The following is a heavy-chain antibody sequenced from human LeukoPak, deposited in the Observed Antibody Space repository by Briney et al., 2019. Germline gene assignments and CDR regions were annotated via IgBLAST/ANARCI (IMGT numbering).Heavy chain of an antibody. D-gene: IGHD1-26*01. Sequence: GGSLRLSCAASGFTFSSYAMSWVRQAPGKGLEWVSVIYSGGSTYYADSVKGRFTISRDNSKNTLYLQMNSLRAEDTAVYYCARRSYSWGQGTLVTVSS. CDR3: ARRSYS. CDR1: GFTFSSYA. J-gene: IGHJ4*02. CDR2: IYSGGST. V-gene: IGHV3-66*01.